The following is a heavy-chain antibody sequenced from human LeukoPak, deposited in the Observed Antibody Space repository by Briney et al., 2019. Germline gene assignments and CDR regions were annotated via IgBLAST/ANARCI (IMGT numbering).Heavy chain of an antibody. CDR2: IYHSGST. CDR3: ARDWEAAGSYAFDI. V-gene: IGHV4-38-2*02. Sequence: SETLSLTCTVSGYSISSGYYWGWIRQPPGKGLEWIGSIYHSGSTYYNPSLKSRVTISVDTSKNQFSLKLSSVTAADTAVYYCARDWEAAGSYAFDIWGQGTMVTVSS. D-gene: IGHD6-13*01. CDR1: GYSISSGYY. J-gene: IGHJ3*02.